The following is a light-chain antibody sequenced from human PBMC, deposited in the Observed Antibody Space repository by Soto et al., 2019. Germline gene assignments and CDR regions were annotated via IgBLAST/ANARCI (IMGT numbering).Light chain of an antibody. V-gene: IGKV3-15*01. CDR2: GAS. CDR3: QHYATWPLT. J-gene: IGKJ4*01. CDR1: QGIGST. Sequence: EIVMTQSPATLSVSPGEGATLSCRASQGIGSTLAWYQQKTGQTPRLLIYGASTRATGVPSRFSGSGSGTDFTLTINSLQSEDVADYYCQHYATWPLTFGGGTKVESK.